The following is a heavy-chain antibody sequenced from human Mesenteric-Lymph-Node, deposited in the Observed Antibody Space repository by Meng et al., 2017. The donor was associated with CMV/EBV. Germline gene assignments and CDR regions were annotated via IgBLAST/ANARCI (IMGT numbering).Heavy chain of an antibody. D-gene: IGHD6-19*01. J-gene: IGHJ4*02. CDR2: INHSGST. CDR3: ARRGVIAVTY. CDR1: GGSFSGYY. V-gene: IGHV4-34*01. Sequence: LTCSVYGGSFSGYYWSWIRQPPGKGLEWIGEINHSGSTNYNPSLKSRVTISVDTSKNQFSLKLSSVTAADTAVYYCARRGVIAVTYWGQGTLVTVSS.